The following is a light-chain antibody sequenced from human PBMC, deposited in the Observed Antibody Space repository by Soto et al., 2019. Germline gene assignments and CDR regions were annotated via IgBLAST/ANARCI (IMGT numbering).Light chain of an antibody. CDR2: DAS. CDR3: HQYNNWPLT. V-gene: IGKV3-15*01. CDR1: QSVYSN. J-gene: IGKJ4*01. Sequence: EIVMTQSPVTLSVSPGEGVTLSCRASQSVYSNLAWYQQKPGQAPRLLIYDASARATDIPARFSGSGSGTDFTLTVSRLQSEDFAVYYCHQYNNWPLTFGGGTKVEIK.